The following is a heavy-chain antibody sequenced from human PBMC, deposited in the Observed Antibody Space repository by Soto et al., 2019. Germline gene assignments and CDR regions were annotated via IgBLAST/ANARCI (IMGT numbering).Heavy chain of an antibody. CDR2: IDPIVGST. V-gene: IGHV1-46*01. D-gene: IGHD3-22*01. J-gene: IGHJ4*02. CDR3: ARAEHYDSSGYYYPFDY. CDR1: GYNFTSYH. Sequence: GASVKVSCKASGYNFTSYHMHWVRQAPGQGLEWMGIIDPIVGSTSYAQKFQGRVTMTRDTSTSTVYMELSSLRSEDTAVYYCARAEHYDSSGYYYPFDYWGQGALVTVSS.